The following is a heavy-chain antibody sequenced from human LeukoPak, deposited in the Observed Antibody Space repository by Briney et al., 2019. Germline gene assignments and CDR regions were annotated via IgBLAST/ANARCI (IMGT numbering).Heavy chain of an antibody. V-gene: IGHV3-7*01. J-gene: IGHJ4*02. CDR1: GFTFSSYW. D-gene: IGHD3-3*01. CDR3: ARGHRVLSY. CDR2: VKQDGSEK. Sequence: GGSLSLSCSASGFTFSSYWVTWVRQAPGKGLEGVANVKQDGSEKNYVDSVKGRFTISRGNAKNSLYLQMTSLRVDDTAVYYCARGHRVLSYWGQGTLVTVSS.